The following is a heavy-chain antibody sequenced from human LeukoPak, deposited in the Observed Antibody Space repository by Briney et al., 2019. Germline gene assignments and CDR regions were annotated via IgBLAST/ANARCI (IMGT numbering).Heavy chain of an antibody. CDR2: IYYTGRA. Sequence: SETLSLTCSVSTDSMTSYYWSWIRQPPGKGLEWLGYIYYTGRANYNPSLKSRVIISVDTSKNQFSLKFNSVTAADTAVYFCARLHLYYDILTPRYFDLWGRGTLVTVSS. D-gene: IGHD3-9*01. J-gene: IGHJ2*01. CDR1: TDSMTSYY. CDR3: ARLHLYYDILTPRYFDL. V-gene: IGHV4-59*08.